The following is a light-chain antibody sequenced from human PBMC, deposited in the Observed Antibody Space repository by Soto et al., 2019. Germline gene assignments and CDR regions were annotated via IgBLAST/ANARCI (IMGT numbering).Light chain of an antibody. V-gene: IGKV3-11*01. CDR2: DAS. CDR1: QSVNIY. J-gene: IGKJ4*01. Sequence: EIVLTQSPATVSLSPGERVTLSCRASQSVNIYLAWYQQKPGQAPRLFIYDASNRATGVPARFSGSGSGTDFTLTISSLESEDFATYYCQQRANWPLTFGGGTKVEIK. CDR3: QQRANWPLT.